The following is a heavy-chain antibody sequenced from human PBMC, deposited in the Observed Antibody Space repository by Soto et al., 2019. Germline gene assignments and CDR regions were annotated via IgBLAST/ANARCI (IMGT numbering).Heavy chain of an antibody. V-gene: IGHV4-59*01. CDR2: IYYSGST. CDR1: GGSISSYY. D-gene: IGHD2-2*01. CDR3: ASSKYSSTSCYGS. Sequence: SETLSLTCTVSGGSISSYYWSWIRQPPGKGLEWIGYIYYSGSTNYNPSLKSRVTISVDTSKNQFSLKLSSVTAADTAVYYCASSKYSSTSCYGSWGQGTLVTVSS. J-gene: IGHJ4*02.